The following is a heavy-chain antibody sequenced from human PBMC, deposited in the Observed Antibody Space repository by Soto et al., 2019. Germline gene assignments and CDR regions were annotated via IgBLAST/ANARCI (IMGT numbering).Heavy chain of an antibody. Sequence: PVGSLRLSCAASGFTFSSYGMHWVRQAPGKGLEWVAVISYDGSNKYYADSVKGRFTISRDNSKNTLYLQMNSLRAEDTAAYYCAKASAADTGQGYFDYWGQGTLVTVSS. J-gene: IGHJ4*02. V-gene: IGHV3-30*18. CDR3: AKASAADTGQGYFDY. CDR1: GFTFSSYG. CDR2: ISYDGSNK. D-gene: IGHD6-13*01.